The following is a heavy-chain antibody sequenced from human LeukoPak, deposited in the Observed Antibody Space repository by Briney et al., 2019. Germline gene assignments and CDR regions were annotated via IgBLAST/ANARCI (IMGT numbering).Heavy chain of an antibody. CDR1: GGTFSSYA. CDR2: IIPIFGTA. V-gene: IGHV1-69*05. Sequence: SVKVSCKASGGTFSSYAISWVRQAPGQGLEWMGRIIPIFGTANYAQKLQGRVTITTDESTSTAYMELSSLRSQDTAVYYCARRGPIEPHAFDIWGQGTMVTVSS. J-gene: IGHJ3*02. D-gene: IGHD1-26*01. CDR3: ARRGPIEPHAFDI.